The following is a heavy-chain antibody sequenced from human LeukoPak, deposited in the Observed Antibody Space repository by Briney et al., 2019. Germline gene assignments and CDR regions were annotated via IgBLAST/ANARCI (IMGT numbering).Heavy chain of an antibody. CDR2: IRYDGSNK. CDR1: GFTFSSYG. D-gene: IGHD4-11*01. V-gene: IGHV3-30*02. J-gene: IGHJ4*02. CDR3: AKEFIEESNYYVLPPDY. Sequence: PGGSLRLSCAASGFTFSSYGMHWVRQAPGKGLEWVAFIRYDGSNKYYADSVKGRFTISRDNSKNTLYLQMNSLRAEDTAVYYCAKEFIEESNYYVLPPDYWGQGTLVTVSS.